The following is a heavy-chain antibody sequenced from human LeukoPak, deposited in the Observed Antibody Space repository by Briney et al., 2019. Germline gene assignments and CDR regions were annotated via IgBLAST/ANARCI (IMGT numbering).Heavy chain of an antibody. CDR2: IYPSGGST. CDR3: ARENTVLIARGSFNI. V-gene: IGHV1-46*01. Sequence: AASVKVSCKASGYTFTSYFIHWVRQAPGQGLEWMGIIYPSGGSTSYAQKFQGRVTMTWDTSTSTVYMELSSLRSEDTAIYYCARENTVLIARGSFNIWGQGTVVTVSS. D-gene: IGHD3-10*01. CDR1: GYTFTSYF. J-gene: IGHJ3*02.